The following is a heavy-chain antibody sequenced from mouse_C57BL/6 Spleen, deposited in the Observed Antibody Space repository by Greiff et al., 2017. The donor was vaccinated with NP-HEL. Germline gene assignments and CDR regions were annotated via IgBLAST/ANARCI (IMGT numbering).Heavy chain of an antibody. CDR1: GYTFTSYW. Sequence: QVQLKQPGAELVKPGASVKLSCKASGYTFTSYWMHWVKQRPGRGLEWIGRIDPTSGGTKYNEKFKSKATLTVDKPSSTAYMQLSSLTSEDAAVYYCARSYRYYGSVYYFDCWGQGTTLTVSS. J-gene: IGHJ2*01. CDR3: ARSYRYYGSVYYFDC. CDR2: IDPTSGGT. D-gene: IGHD1-1*01. V-gene: IGHV1-72*01.